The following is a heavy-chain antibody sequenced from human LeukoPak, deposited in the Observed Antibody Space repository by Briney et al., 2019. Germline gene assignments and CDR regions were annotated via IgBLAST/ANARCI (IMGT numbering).Heavy chain of an antibody. CDR3: ARSSFGDRRDWFDP. J-gene: IGHJ5*02. Sequence: SETLSLTCAVSDYSISVAYYWGWIRQPPGKGLEWIGSIYHSGSTYYNPSLKSRVTISVDTSKNQFSLKLSSATAADTAIYYCARSSFGDRRDWFDPWGQGTLVTVSS. V-gene: IGHV4-38-2*01. D-gene: IGHD3-10*01. CDR1: DYSISVAYY. CDR2: IYHSGST.